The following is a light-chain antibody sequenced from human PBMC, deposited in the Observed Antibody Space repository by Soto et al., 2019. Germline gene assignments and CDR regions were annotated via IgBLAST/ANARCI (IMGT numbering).Light chain of an antibody. CDR3: SSYTSSSTPYVV. CDR2: AVS. J-gene: IGLJ2*01. CDR1: SIDVGGYNY. V-gene: IGLV2-14*01. Sequence: QSVLTQPASVSGSPGQSITISCTRTSIDVGGYNYVSWYQQHPGKAPKLMIYAVSNRPSGVSNRFSGSKSGNTASLTISGLQAEDEADYYCSSYTSSSTPYVVFGGGTKLTVL.